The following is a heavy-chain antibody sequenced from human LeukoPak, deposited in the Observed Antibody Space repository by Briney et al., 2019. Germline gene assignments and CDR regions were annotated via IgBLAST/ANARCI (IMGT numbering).Heavy chain of an antibody. CDR3: ARVHYYYYYMDV. CDR2: ISSSGSTI. J-gene: IGHJ6*03. Sequence: GGSLRLSCAASGFTFSDYYMSWIRQAPGKGLEWVSYISSSGSTIYYADSVKGRFTISRENAKNSLYLQMNSLRAGDTAVYYCARVHYYYYYMDVWGKGTTVTISS. V-gene: IGHV3-11*04. CDR1: GFTFSDYY.